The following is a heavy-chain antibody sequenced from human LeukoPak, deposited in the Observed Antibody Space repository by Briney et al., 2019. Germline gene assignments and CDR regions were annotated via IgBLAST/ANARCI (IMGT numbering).Heavy chain of an antibody. V-gene: IGHV1-18*01. J-gene: IGHJ3*02. Sequence: ASVKVSCKASGYTFTSYGISWVRQAPGQGLEWMGWISAYNGNTNYAQKLQGRVTMTTDTSTSTAYMVLRSLRSDDTAVYYCARSLYYDILTGYYNRDAFDIWGQGTMVTVSS. D-gene: IGHD3-9*01. CDR1: GYTFTSYG. CDR2: ISAYNGNT. CDR3: ARSLYYDILTGYYNRDAFDI.